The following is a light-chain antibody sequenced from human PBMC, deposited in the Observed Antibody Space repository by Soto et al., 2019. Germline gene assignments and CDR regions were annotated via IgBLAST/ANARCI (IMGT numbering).Light chain of an antibody. Sequence: EIVLTQSPGTLSLSPGERATLSCRASQSVSSSYLAWYQQKPGQAPSLLIYGASSRATGIPGRFSVSGSGTDFTLAISRLETEAFAVYYCQQYGSSPLTFGGGTKVEIK. CDR1: QSVSSSY. V-gene: IGKV3-20*01. CDR2: GAS. J-gene: IGKJ4*01. CDR3: QQYGSSPLT.